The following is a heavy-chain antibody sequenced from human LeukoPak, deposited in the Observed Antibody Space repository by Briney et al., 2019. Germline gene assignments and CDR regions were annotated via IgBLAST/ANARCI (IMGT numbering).Heavy chain of an antibody. CDR2: ISGSGGTT. Sequence: GGSLRLSCAASGFTFNNYAMNWVRQAPGKGLEWVSVISGSGGTTYYADSVGGRFTISRDNSKNTLFLQMNSLRDEDTAVYYCAKDLYSNYGPADYWGQGNLVTVSS. D-gene: IGHD4-11*01. V-gene: IGHV3-23*01. J-gene: IGHJ4*02. CDR3: AKDLYSNYGPADY. CDR1: GFTFNNYA.